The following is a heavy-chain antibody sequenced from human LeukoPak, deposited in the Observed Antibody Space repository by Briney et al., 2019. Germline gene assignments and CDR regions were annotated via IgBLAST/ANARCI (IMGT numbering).Heavy chain of an antibody. CDR3: ARAQYCSGGSCYSGTLGS. D-gene: IGHD2-15*01. J-gene: IGHJ5*01. Sequence: AGSLSLSCAASGFTVSGNYMSWVRQAPGKGLEWVSVIYSGADTYYADSVKGRYTISRHSSQNTVYLQMNSLRAEDTAVYYCARAQYCSGGSCYSGTLGSCGHGTLVTVSS. V-gene: IGHV3-53*04. CDR1: GFTVSGNY. CDR2: IYSGADT.